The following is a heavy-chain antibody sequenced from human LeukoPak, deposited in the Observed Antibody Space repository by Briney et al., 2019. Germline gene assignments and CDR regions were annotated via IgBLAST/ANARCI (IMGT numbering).Heavy chain of an antibody. CDR3: AREGYGILTGSLTADY. D-gene: IGHD3-9*01. V-gene: IGHV4-34*01. CDR1: GGSFSGYY. Sequence: SETLSLTCAVYGGSFSGYYWSWIRQPPGKGLEWIGEINHSGSTNYNPSLKSRVTISVDTSKNQFSLKLSSVTAADTAVYYCAREGYGILTGSLTADYWGQGTLVTVSS. J-gene: IGHJ4*02. CDR2: INHSGST.